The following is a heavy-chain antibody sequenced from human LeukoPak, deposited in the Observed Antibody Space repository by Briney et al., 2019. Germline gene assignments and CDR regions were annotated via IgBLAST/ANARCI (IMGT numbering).Heavy chain of an antibody. CDR2: IDPSDSYT. J-gene: IGHJ4*02. Sequence: GESLKISCKGSGYSFTNYWISWVRQMPGKGLEWMGRIDPSDSYTNYSPSFQGHVTISADKSISTAHLQWSSLKASDTAMYYCARRLSGYYGWGSLVVDYWREGTMVSVSS. CDR1: GYSFTNYW. D-gene: IGHD3-10*01. CDR3: ARRLSGYYGWGSLVVDY. V-gene: IGHV5-10-1*01.